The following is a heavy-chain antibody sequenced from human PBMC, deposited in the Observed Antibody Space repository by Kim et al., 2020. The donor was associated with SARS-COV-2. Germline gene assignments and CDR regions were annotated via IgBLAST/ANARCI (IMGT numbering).Heavy chain of an antibody. Sequence: DAVKGRFTISRDNSKNTLYLQMNSLRAEDTAVYYCAKDGVEYSSSAFDYWGQGTLVTVSS. V-gene: IGHV3-30*02. D-gene: IGHD6-6*01. J-gene: IGHJ4*02. CDR3: AKDGVEYSSSAFDY.